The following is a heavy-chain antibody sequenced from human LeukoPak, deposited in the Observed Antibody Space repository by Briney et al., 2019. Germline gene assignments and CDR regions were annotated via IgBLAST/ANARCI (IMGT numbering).Heavy chain of an antibody. Sequence: SVKVSCKASGGTFSSYAISWVRQAPGQGLEWMGGIIPIFGTANYAQKFQGRVTITADESTSTAYMELSSLRSEDTAVYYCARGLKYYYDSSGYYYGSYDAFDIWGQGTMVTVSS. J-gene: IGHJ3*02. CDR1: GGTFSSYA. D-gene: IGHD3-22*01. V-gene: IGHV1-69*13. CDR2: IIPIFGTA. CDR3: ARGLKYYYDSSGYYYGSYDAFDI.